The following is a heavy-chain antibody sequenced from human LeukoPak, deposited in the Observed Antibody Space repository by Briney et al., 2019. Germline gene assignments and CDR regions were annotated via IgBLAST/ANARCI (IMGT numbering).Heavy chain of an antibody. CDR2: IYYSGST. CDR3: ARQTVVAANIDY. D-gene: IGHD2-15*01. Sequence: SETLSLTCTVSGGSISSSSYYWDWIRQPPGRGLEWVGSIYYSGSTYYNPSLKSRVTISVDTSKNQFSLKLNSVTAADTAVYYCARQTVVAANIDYWGQGTLVTVSS. V-gene: IGHV4-39*01. J-gene: IGHJ4*02. CDR1: GGSISSSSYY.